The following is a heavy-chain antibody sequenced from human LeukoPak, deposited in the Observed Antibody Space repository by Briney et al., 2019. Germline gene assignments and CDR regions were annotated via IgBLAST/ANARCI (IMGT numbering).Heavy chain of an antibody. CDR3: ARRGVRQDQLWGDFDY. Sequence: GGSLRLSCSASGFTFSSFGLSWVRQAPGKGLEWVSAISGSDGSTYYADSVKGRFTISRDNAKNSLYLQMNSLRAEDTAVYYCARRGVRQDQLWGDFDYWGQGTLVTVSS. CDR1: GFTFSSFG. D-gene: IGHD5-18*01. V-gene: IGHV3-23*01. J-gene: IGHJ4*02. CDR2: ISGSDGST.